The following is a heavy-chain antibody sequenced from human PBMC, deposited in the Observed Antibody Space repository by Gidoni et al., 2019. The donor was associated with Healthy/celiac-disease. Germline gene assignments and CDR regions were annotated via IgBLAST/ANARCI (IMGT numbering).Heavy chain of an antibody. CDR1: GFTFSSYA. D-gene: IGHD3-3*01. CDR2: ISGSGGST. CDR3: AKDHYDFWSGYYGD. Sequence: EVQLLESGGGLVQPGGSLRLSCAASGFTFSSYAMSWVRQDPGKGLEWVSAISGSGGSTYYADSVKGRFTISRDNSKNTLYLQMNSLRAEDTAVYYCAKDHYDFWSGYYGDWGQGTLVTVSS. V-gene: IGHV3-23*01. J-gene: IGHJ4*02.